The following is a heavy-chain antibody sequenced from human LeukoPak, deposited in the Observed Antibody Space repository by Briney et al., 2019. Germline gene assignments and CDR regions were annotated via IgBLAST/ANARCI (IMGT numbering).Heavy chain of an antibody. J-gene: IGHJ4*02. CDR3: AKDTFCSSTSCYSGYSYGSWDY. V-gene: IGHV3-23*01. Sequence: QAGGSLKLSCAASGFIFDDYAMHWVRQAPGKGLEWVSAISGSGGSTYYADSVKGRFTISRDNSKNTLYLQMNSLRAEDTAVYYCAKDTFCSSTSCYSGYSYGSWDYRGQGTLVTVPS. CDR1: GFIFDDYA. CDR2: ISGSGGST. D-gene: IGHD2-2*01.